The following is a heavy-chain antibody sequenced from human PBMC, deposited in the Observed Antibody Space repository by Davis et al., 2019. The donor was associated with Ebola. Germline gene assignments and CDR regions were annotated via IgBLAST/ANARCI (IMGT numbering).Heavy chain of an antibody. V-gene: IGHV1-18*04. CDR2: ISAYNGNT. D-gene: IGHD1-26*01. J-gene: IGHJ4*02. CDR1: GYTFTSYG. CDR3: ARDSSGVVGANDFDD. Sequence: AASVKVSCKASGYTFTSYGISWVRQAPGQGLEWMGWISAYNGNTNYARKFQGRVTMTRITSINTAYMELSSLRSDDTAVYFCARDSSGVVGANDFDDWGQGTLVTVSS.